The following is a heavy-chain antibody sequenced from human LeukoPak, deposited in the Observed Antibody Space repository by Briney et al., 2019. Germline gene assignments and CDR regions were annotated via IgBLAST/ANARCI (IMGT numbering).Heavy chain of an antibody. J-gene: IGHJ5*02. CDR1: GGTFSSYA. CDR3: ARVRTPPRDYYDFWSGPPNWFDP. D-gene: IGHD3-3*01. Sequence: GASVKVSCKASGGTFSSYAISWVRQAPGQGLEWMGGIIPIFGTANYAQKFQGRVTITADESTSTAYMELSSLRSEDTAVYYCARVRTPPRDYYDFWSGPPNWFDPWGQGTLVTVSS. V-gene: IGHV1-69*13. CDR2: IIPIFGTA.